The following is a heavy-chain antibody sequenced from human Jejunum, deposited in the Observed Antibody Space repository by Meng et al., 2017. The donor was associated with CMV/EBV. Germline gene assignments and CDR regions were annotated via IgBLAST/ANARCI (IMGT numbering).Heavy chain of an antibody. CDR1: TNS. CDR2: ISSSSGTI. Sequence: TNSMNWVRQAPGKGLEWISFISSSSGTIYYADSVKGRFTTSRDNAKNSLYLQMNSLRAEDTAVYYCAREGCTSTTCYPLSDVYLWGQGTLVTVSS. CDR3: AREGCTSTTCYPLSDVYL. V-gene: IGHV3-48*04. D-gene: IGHD2-2*01. J-gene: IGHJ4*02.